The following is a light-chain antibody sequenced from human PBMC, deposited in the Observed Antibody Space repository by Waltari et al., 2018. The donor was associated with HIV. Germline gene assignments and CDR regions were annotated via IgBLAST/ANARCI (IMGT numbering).Light chain of an antibody. CDR2: RNN. V-gene: IGLV10-54*04. Sequence: QAGLTQPPSVSKALRQTATLTCTGNSNNVDYQGAAWLQQHPGHPPKLLSYRNNNRPAGISERFSASRSGNTTSLTIAGLQPEDEADYYCSAWDFSLGAWVFGGGTKLTVL. CDR3: SAWDFSLGAWV. CDR1: SNNVDYQG. J-gene: IGLJ3*02.